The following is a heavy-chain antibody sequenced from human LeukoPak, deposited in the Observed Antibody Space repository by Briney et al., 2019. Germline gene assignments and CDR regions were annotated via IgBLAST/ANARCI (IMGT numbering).Heavy chain of an antibody. CDR2: MNPNSGNT. J-gene: IGHJ3*02. CDR3: ARGYYYDSSGYYLHDAFDI. Sequence: ASVKVSCKASGYTFTSYDINWVRQATGQGLEWRGWMNPNSGNTGYAQKFQGRVTITRNTSISTAYMELSSLRSEDTAVYYCARGYYYDSSGYYLHDAFDIWGQGTMVTVSS. D-gene: IGHD3-22*01. V-gene: IGHV1-8*03. CDR1: GYTFTSYD.